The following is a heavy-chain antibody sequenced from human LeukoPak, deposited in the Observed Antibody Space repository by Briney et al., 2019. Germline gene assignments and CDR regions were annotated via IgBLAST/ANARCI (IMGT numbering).Heavy chain of an antibody. CDR1: GESLSKYY. CDR3: ASSVGSTDY. V-gene: IGHV4-34*01. Sequence: SETLSPTCAVYGESLSKYYWTWIRQSPGKGLEWIGEINHRGSTNLNPSLKSRVILSVDTSKHQFSLKLTSVTAADAAVYYCASSVGSTDYWGQGTLVTVSS. D-gene: IGHD1-26*01. J-gene: IGHJ4*02. CDR2: INHRGST.